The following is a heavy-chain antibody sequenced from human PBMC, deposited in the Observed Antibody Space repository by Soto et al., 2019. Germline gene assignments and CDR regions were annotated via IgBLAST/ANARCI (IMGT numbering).Heavy chain of an antibody. CDR2: ISAYNGNT. CDR3: ARRGTPIDY. Sequence: QVQLVQSGAEVKKPGASEKVSCKTTGYNFTNFGLSWVRQAPGQGLEWMGWISAYNGNTNYAQNFQGRVTMTTDTSTSTAYMELRSLRSDDTAVYYCARRGTPIDYWGQGTLVTVSS. CDR1: GYNFTNFG. D-gene: IGHD3-16*01. J-gene: IGHJ4*02. V-gene: IGHV1-18*01.